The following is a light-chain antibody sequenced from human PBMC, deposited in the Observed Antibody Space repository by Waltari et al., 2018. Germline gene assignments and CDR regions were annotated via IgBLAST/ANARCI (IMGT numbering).Light chain of an antibody. CDR1: NSDVGGYNY. Sequence: QSALTPPASVSGSPGQSITISCTGTNSDVGGYNYVSWYQHHPGKVPKLIIFAVRNRPSGVSNRFSGSKSGNTASLTVSGLQTEDEADYYCSSFTTSSTVVFGGGTKLTVL. J-gene: IGLJ2*01. CDR2: AVR. CDR3: SSFTTSSTVV. V-gene: IGLV2-14*03.